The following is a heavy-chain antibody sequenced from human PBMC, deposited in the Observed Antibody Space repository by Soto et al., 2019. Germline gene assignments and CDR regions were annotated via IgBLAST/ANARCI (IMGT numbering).Heavy chain of an antibody. CDR1: GYTFTGYY. D-gene: IGHD2-2*01. J-gene: IGHJ6*02. CDR3: ARDLVVPAGIRHDFHYYYGLDS. CDR2: INPNSSGT. V-gene: IGHV1-2*02. Sequence: ASVKVSCKASGYTFTGYYMHWVRQAPGQGLEWMGWINPNSSGTNYAQKFQGRVTMTRDTSISTAYMELSRLRSDDTAVYYCARDLVVPAGIRHDFHYYYGLDSWGQGTTVTVSS.